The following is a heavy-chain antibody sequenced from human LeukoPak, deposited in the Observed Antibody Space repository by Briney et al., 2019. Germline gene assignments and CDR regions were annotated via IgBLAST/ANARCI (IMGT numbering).Heavy chain of an antibody. Sequence: PGGSLRLSCAASGFTFSSYVMTWVRQAPGKGLEWVSAISGSGGSTYYADSVKGRFTISRDNSKNTLYLQMNSLRAEDTAVYYCAKEWQIGHYFDYWGQGTLVTVSS. CDR2: ISGSGGST. V-gene: IGHV3-23*01. D-gene: IGHD3-16*01. J-gene: IGHJ4*02. CDR3: AKEWQIGHYFDY. CDR1: GFTFSSYV.